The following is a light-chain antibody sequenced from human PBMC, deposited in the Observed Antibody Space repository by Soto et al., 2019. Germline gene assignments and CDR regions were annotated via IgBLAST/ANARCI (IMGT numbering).Light chain of an antibody. CDR1: QTINNY. Sequence: DIQMTQSPSSLSASVGDRVTITCRASQTINNYVNWYQHKPGLAPKLLMYSTSNLQSGVPSRFTGSGSGTDFTLTIGSLQPEDFATYYCQQSHSSPWTLGQGTKVEI. CDR2: STS. J-gene: IGKJ1*01. CDR3: QQSHSSPWT. V-gene: IGKV1-39*01.